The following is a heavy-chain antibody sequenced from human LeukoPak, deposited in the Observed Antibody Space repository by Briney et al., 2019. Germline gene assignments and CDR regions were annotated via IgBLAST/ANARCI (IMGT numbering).Heavy chain of an antibody. V-gene: IGHV7-4-1*02. Sequence: GASVKVSCKASGYTFTSYAMNWVRQAPGQGLEWMGWINTNTGNPTYAQGFTGRFVFSLDTSVSTAYLQISSLKAEDTAVYYCARLITGTTLDAFDIWGQGTMVTVSS. CDR2: INTNTGNP. D-gene: IGHD1-20*01. CDR1: GYTFTSYA. CDR3: ARLITGTTLDAFDI. J-gene: IGHJ3*02.